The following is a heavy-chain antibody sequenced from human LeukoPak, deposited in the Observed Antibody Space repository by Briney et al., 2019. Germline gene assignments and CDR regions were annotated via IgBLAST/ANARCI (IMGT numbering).Heavy chain of an antibody. J-gene: IGHJ5*02. Sequence: SETLSLTCTVSGGSIGSDYWTWIRQPPGKGLEYIGYIYYTGGTNYNPSLKSRVTISVDTSKNQFSLKLSSVTAADTAVYFCAKYGNSGWVIDTWGQGTLVTVSS. D-gene: IGHD6-19*01. CDR3: AKYGNSGWVIDT. CDR1: GGSIGSDY. V-gene: IGHV4-59*08. CDR2: IYYTGGT.